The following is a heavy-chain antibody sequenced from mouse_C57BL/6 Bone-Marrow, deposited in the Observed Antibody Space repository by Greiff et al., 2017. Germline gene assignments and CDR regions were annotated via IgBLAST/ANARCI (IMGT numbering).Heavy chain of an antibody. J-gene: IGHJ2*01. CDR3: ARAIYYDYDGYYFDY. D-gene: IGHD2-4*01. CDR1: GFNIKNTY. Sequence: EVQVVDSVAELVRPGASVKLSCTASGFNIKNTYMHWVKQRPEQGLEWIGRIDPANGNTKYAPKFQGKATITADTSSNTAYLQLSSLTSEDTAIYYCARAIYYDYDGYYFDYWGQGTTLTVSS. CDR2: IDPANGNT. V-gene: IGHV14-3*01.